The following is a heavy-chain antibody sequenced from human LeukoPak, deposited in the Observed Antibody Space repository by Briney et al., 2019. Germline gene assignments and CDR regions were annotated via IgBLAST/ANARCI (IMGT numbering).Heavy chain of an antibody. Sequence: GGSLRLSCTAYGFTLNNYWVDWVRQAPGKGLVWVSRIKTDGSAAYYADSVKGRFTISRDNAKNTVYLQMNSLRVEDTAVYHCARNPHGMDVWGQGTTVTVSS. CDR3: ARNPHGMDV. CDR1: GFTLNNYW. V-gene: IGHV3-74*01. CDR2: IKTDGSAA. J-gene: IGHJ6*02.